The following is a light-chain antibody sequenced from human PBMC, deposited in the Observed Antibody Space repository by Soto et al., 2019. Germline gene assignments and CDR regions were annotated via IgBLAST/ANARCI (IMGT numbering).Light chain of an antibody. Sequence: NFMLTQPHSVSESPGKTVTISCTGSSGSIASNYVQWYQQRPGSAPTTVIYEDNQRPSGVPDRFSGSIDSSSNSASLTISGLKIEYEADYYCQSYDSSNVVFGGGTKLTV. CDR3: QSYDSSNVV. CDR2: EDN. CDR1: SGSIASNY. V-gene: IGLV6-57*02. J-gene: IGLJ2*01.